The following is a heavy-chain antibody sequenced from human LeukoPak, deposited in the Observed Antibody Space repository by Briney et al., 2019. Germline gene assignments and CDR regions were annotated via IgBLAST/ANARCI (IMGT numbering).Heavy chain of an antibody. Sequence: SETLSLTCTVSGGSISSYYWSWIRQPAGKGLEWIGRINTSGSTNYNPSLKSRVTMSVDTSKNQFSLKLSSVTAADTAVYYCAREVELRPIMHNWFDPWGQGTLVTVSS. V-gene: IGHV4-4*07. CDR3: AREVELRPIMHNWFDP. CDR2: INTSGST. J-gene: IGHJ5*02. D-gene: IGHD1-7*01. CDR1: GGSISSYY.